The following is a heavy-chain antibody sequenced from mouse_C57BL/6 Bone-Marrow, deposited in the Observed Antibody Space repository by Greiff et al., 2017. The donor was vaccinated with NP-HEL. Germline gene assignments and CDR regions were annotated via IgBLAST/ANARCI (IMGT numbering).Heavy chain of an antibody. CDR2: IWTGGGT. J-gene: IGHJ3*01. CDR1: GFSLTSYA. D-gene: IGHD2-3*01. CDR3: ARGLLWFAY. V-gene: IGHV2-9-1*01. Sequence: QVQLQESGPGLVAPSQSLSIPCTVSGFSLTSYAISWVRQPPGKGLEWLGVIWTGGGTTYNSALKSRLSISKDNSKSQVFLKMNSLQTDDTARYYCARGLLWFAYWGQGTLVTVSA.